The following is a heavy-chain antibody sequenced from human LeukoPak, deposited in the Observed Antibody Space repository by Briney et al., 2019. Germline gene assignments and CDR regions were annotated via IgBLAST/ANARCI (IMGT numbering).Heavy chain of an antibody. CDR1: GGSISSGDYY. V-gene: IGHV4-30-4*01. D-gene: IGHD3-10*01. CDR2: IYYSGST. J-gene: IGHJ4*02. Sequence: SETLSLTCTVSGGSISSGDYYWSWIRQPPGKGLEWIGYIYYSGSTYYNPSLKSRVTISVDTSKNQFSLKLSSVTAADTAVYYCARVGVIQGTNLDYWGQGTLVTVSS. CDR3: ARVGVIQGTNLDY.